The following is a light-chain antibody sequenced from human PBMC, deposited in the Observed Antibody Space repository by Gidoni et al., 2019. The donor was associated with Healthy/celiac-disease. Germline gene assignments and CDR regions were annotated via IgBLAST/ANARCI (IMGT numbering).Light chain of an antibody. CDR1: QSVSSSY. CDR2: GAS. J-gene: IGKJ1*01. Sequence: EIVLTQSPGTRPLSPGARATIACRASQSVSSSYLAWYQQKPGQAPRLLIYGASSRATGIPDRFSGSASGTDFTLTIIRLEPEAFAVYYCQQYGSSPWTFXQXTKVEIK. CDR3: QQYGSSPWT. V-gene: IGKV3-20*01.